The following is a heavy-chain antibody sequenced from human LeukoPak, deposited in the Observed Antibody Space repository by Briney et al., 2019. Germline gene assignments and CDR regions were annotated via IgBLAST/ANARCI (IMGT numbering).Heavy chain of an antibody. CDR1: GFTVSSNY. D-gene: IGHD6-19*01. CDR3: ARSKSSGWPYYYYYMDV. Sequence: GGSLRLSCAASGFTVSSNYMSWGRQAPGKGLGGGSVIYIGGSTYYADSVKGGFTISIDNYKNTLYLQMNSLRAEDTAVYYCARSKSSGWPYYYYYMDVWGKGTTVSVSS. V-gene: IGHV3-66*02. J-gene: IGHJ6*03. CDR2: IYIGGST.